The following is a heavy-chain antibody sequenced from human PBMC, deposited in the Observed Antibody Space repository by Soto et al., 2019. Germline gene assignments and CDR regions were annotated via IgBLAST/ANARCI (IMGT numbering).Heavy chain of an antibody. J-gene: IGHJ6*02. CDR1: GCTFSSYA. D-gene: IGHD6-6*01. Sequence: GASVKVSCKASGCTFSSYAISWVRQAPRQGLEWMGGIIPIFGTANYAQKFQGRVTITEDESTSTAYMELSSLRSEDTAVHYCARGGDSSSSRYYYDYGMDVWGQGTRITVSS. CDR2: IIPIFGTA. CDR3: ARGGDSSSSRYYYDYGMDV. V-gene: IGHV1-69*13.